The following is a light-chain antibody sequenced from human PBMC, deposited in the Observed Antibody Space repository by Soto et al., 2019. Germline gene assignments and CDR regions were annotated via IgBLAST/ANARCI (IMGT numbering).Light chain of an antibody. V-gene: IGLV1-40*01. J-gene: IGLJ1*01. CDR1: SSNIGAKYD. CDR3: QSYDSSLSGYV. Sequence: QSVLTQPPSVSGAPGQRVTISCTGSSSNIGAKYDVHWYQQLPGTAPKFLIYSNTNRPSGVPDRFSGSKSGTSASLAITGLQAEDEADYYCQSYDSSLSGYVFGTGTKLTVL. CDR2: SNT.